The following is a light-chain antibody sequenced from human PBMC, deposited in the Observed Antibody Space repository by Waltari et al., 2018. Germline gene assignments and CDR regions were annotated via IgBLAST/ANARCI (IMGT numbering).Light chain of an antibody. CDR3: AAWDDNLSGYVV. CDR1: SSNIGSNT. J-gene: IGLJ2*01. V-gene: IGLV1-44*01. Sequence: QSVLTQPPSASGTPGQRVTISCSGSSSNIGSNTVNWYQKLPGTAPKLLIYTNNHRPSGVPDRFSGSKSGTSASLAISGLQSEDEADYYCAAWDDNLSGYVVFGGGTKLTVL. CDR2: TNN.